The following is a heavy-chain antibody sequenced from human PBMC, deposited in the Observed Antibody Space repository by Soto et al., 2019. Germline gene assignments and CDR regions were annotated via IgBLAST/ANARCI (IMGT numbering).Heavy chain of an antibody. CDR3: AKDLRYSNTWHEGANWFDP. Sequence: HPGGSLRLSCAASGFTFSSYAMSWVRQAPGKGLEWVSGISGSGGSTYYADSVRGRFTISRDNSKNTLYLQMNSLRAEDTAVYYCAKDLRYSNTWHEGANWFDPWGQGTLVPVSS. J-gene: IGHJ5*02. CDR2: ISGSGGST. D-gene: IGHD6-13*01. V-gene: IGHV3-23*01. CDR1: GFTFSSYA.